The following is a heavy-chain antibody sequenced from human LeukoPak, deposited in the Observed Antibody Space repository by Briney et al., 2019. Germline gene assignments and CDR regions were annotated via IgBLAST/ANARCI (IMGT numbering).Heavy chain of an antibody. Sequence: ASVKVSCKASGGTFSSYAISWARQAPGQGLEWMGGIIPIFGTANYAQKFQGRVTITADESTSTAYMELSSLTSEDTAVYYCARGSYYYGSGSFMGSDYWGQGTLVTVSS. V-gene: IGHV1-69*13. D-gene: IGHD3-10*01. CDR1: GGTFSSYA. CDR3: ARGSYYYGSGSFMGSDY. J-gene: IGHJ4*02. CDR2: IIPIFGTA.